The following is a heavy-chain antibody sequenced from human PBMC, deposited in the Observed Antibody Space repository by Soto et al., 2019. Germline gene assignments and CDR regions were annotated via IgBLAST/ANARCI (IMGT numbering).Heavy chain of an antibody. Sequence: ASVKASCKASGYTFAGYYIHWVRQAPEQGLEWMGWINPNSGGTNYAQKFQGWFTMTRDTSISTAYMELSRLRYDDTAVYYCARLRRSSGSYSGRGWFDPWGQGTLVTVSS. V-gene: IGHV1-2*04. CDR3: ARLRRSSGSYSGRGWFDP. CDR1: GYTFAGYY. D-gene: IGHD1-26*01. CDR2: INPNSGGT. J-gene: IGHJ5*02.